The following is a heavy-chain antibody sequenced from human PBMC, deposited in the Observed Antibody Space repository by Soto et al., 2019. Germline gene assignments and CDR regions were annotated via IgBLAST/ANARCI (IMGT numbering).Heavy chain of an antibody. CDR3: ARVVPGAEAWFGP. V-gene: IGHV1-18*01. Sequence: QVQLVQSGGEVKRPGASVKVSCKTSGYTFSNYGITWVRQAPGQPLEWMGWISLYSDGTNYAQKFQGRVSMTTDTSTTTAYMELRSLRSDDTAVYYCARVVPGAEAWFGPWGQGHLVTVSS. CDR2: ISLYSDGT. D-gene: IGHD2-2*01. J-gene: IGHJ5*02. CDR1: GYTFSNYG.